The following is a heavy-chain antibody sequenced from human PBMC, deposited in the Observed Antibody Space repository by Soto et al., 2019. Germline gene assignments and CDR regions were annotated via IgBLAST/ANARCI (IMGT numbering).Heavy chain of an antibody. D-gene: IGHD4-17*01. CDR2: IWYDGSNK. J-gene: IGHJ4*02. V-gene: IGHV3-33*01. CDR1: GFTFSSYG. CDR3: ARVGRDDYGDYSGFDY. Sequence: PGGSLRLSCAASGFTFSSYGMHWVRQAPGKGLEWVAVIWYDGSNKYYADSVKGRFTISRDNSKNTLYLQMNSLRAEDTAVYYCARVGRDDYGDYSGFDYWGQGTLVTVSS.